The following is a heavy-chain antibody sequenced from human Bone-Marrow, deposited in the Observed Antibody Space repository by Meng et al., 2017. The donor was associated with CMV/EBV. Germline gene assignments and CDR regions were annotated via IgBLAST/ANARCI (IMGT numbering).Heavy chain of an antibody. V-gene: IGHV4-4*02. D-gene: IGHD2-21*01. Sequence: GSRRLSCAASGFTFSNAWMSWVRQAPGKGLGWVSGISGSTYYNPSLKSRVTISVDTSKNQFSLKLSSVTAADTAVYYCARGRVIVVVIAIRDAFDIWGQGTMVTVSS. J-gene: IGHJ3*02. CDR3: ARGRVIVVVIAIRDAFDI. CDR2: ISGST. CDR1: GFTFSNAW.